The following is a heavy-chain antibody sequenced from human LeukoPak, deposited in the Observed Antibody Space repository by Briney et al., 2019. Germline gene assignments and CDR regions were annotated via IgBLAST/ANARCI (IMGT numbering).Heavy chain of an antibody. CDR1: GGSFSGYY. CDR3: ARSGRNTGGSGSPYKYTAPGHFFEY. Sequence: SETLSLTCAVYGGSFSGYYWSWIRQPPGKGLEWIGEINHSGSTNYNPSLKSRVTISVDTSKNQFSLKLRSVTAADTAVYYCARSGRNTGGSGSPYKYTAPGHFFEYWGQGTLVTVSS. J-gene: IGHJ4*02. V-gene: IGHV4-34*01. D-gene: IGHD3-10*01. CDR2: INHSGST.